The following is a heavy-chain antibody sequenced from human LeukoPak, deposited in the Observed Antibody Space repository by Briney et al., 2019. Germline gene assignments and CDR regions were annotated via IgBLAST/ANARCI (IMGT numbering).Heavy chain of an antibody. CDR3: AVEDDYGDPRLDY. CDR2: ISTYNGNT. CDR1: GYTFTSYG. V-gene: IGHV1-18*01. Sequence: ASVKVSCKASGYTFTSYGISWVRQAPGQGLEWMGWISTYNGNTNYAQKVQGRVSMTTDTSTSTAYMELRSLRSDDTAVYYCAVEDDYGDPRLDYWGQGTLVTVSS. J-gene: IGHJ4*02. D-gene: IGHD4-17*01.